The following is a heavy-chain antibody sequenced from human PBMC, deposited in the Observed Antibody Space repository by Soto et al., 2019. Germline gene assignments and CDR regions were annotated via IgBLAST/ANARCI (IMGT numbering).Heavy chain of an antibody. CDR3: AKDNGGYYDSSGNFEY. J-gene: IGHJ4*02. CDR1: AFKFDDYA. CDR2: ISWNGATM. D-gene: IGHD3-22*01. Sequence: GGSLRHPCVASAFKFDDYAMHWVRQVPGKGLEWVSGISWNGATMGYGDSVKGRFTISRDNTKNSLYLQMNSLRPEDTAFYYCAKDNGGYYDSSGNFEYWGQGTLVTVSS. V-gene: IGHV3-9*01.